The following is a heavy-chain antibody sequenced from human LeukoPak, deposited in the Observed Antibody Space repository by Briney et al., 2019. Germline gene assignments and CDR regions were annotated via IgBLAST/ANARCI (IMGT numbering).Heavy chain of an antibody. J-gene: IGHJ4*02. CDR3: AKDSLGRRLLLPTD. CDR1: GFTFRNYW. D-gene: IGHD2-15*01. Sequence: GGSLRVSCAASGFTFRNYWMSWVRQAPGKGLEWVAIINQDGREKHYVDSVKGRFTISRDNAKDSLYLQMNSLRAEDTAVYYCAKDSLGRRLLLPTDWGQGTLVTVSS. CDR2: INQDGREK. V-gene: IGHV3-7*01.